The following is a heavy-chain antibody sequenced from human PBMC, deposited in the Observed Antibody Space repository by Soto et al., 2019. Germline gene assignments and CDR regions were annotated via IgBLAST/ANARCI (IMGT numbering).Heavy chain of an antibody. CDR3: ARDSVTMVRGAPIDY. CDR2: ISAYNGNT. J-gene: IGHJ4*02. Sequence: ASGKVSCKASGYTFTSYGISWVRQAPGQGLKWMGWISAYNGNTNYAQKLQGRVTMTTDTSTSTAYMELRSLRSDDTAVYYCARDSVTMVRGAPIDYWGQGTLVTVSS. D-gene: IGHD3-10*01. V-gene: IGHV1-18*01. CDR1: GYTFTSYG.